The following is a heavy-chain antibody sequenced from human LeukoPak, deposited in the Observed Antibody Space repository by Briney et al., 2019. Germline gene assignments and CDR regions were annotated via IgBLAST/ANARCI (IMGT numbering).Heavy chain of an antibody. CDR2: IYYSGST. D-gene: IGHD3-9*01. CDR1: GGSISSYY. CDR3: ARSYNDILTGSDLGIGFDP. V-gene: IGHV4-59*12. J-gene: IGHJ5*02. Sequence: SETLSLTCTVSGGSISSYYWSWIRQPPGKGLEWIGNIYYSGSTYYNPSLKSRVTILVDTSKNQFSLKLSSVTAADTAVYYCARSYNDILTGSDLGIGFDPWGQGTLVTVSS.